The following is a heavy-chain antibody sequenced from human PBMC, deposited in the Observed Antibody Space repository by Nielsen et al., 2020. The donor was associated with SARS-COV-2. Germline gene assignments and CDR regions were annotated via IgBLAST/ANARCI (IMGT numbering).Heavy chain of an antibody. J-gene: IGHJ6*02. CDR2: IYYSGST. V-gene: IGHV4-59*08. CDR3: ATLIWGHYDYVWGSYRLSGMDV. Sequence: SETLSLTCTVSGGSISSYYWSWIRQPPGKGLEWIGYIYYSGSTNYNPSPKSRVTISVDTSKNQFSLKLSSVTAADTAVYYCATLIWGHYDYVWGSYRLSGMDVWGQGTTVTVSS. CDR1: GGSISSYY. D-gene: IGHD3-16*02.